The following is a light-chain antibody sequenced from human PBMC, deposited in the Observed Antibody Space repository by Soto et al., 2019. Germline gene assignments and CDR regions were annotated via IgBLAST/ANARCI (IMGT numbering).Light chain of an antibody. V-gene: IGLV2-14*03. CDR2: DVS. CDR1: SSDVGGFDH. J-gene: IGLJ1*01. CDR3: NSFTTTNTYV. Sequence: QTASVSGSPGQSITISCAGASSDVGGFDHVSWYQQHPGKVPRLLIYDVSSRPSGVSDRFSGSKSGNTASLTISGLQAEDEADYYCNSFTTTNTYVFGTGTKVTVL.